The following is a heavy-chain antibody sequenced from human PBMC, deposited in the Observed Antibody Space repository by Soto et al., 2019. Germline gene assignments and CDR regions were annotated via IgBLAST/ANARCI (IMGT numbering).Heavy chain of an antibody. D-gene: IGHD3-22*01. J-gene: IGHJ6*02. CDR3: ARSPPGGYHYYYGMDV. V-gene: IGHV1-69*13. CDR1: GGSLSNYG. Sequence: ASVKVSCKASGGSLSNYGISWVRQAPGQGLEWMGGIIPVFGTANYAQKFQGRVTITADESTNIVYMDVTSLRAGDTAVYYCARSPPGGYHYYYGMDVWGQGTTVTVSS. CDR2: IIPVFGTA.